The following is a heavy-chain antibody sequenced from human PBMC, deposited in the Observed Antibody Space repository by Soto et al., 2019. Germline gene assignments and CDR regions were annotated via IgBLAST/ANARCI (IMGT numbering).Heavy chain of an antibody. D-gene: IGHD3-3*01. CDR2: ISAYNGNT. CDR3: AREITIFGVVITGDAFDI. V-gene: IGHV1-18*01. CDR1: GYTFTSYG. Sequence: ASVKVSCKASGYTFTSYGISWVRQAPGQGLEWMGWISAYNGNTNYAQKLQGRVTMTTDTSTSTAYMELRSLRSDDTAVYYCAREITIFGVVITGDAFDIWGQGTTVTVSS. J-gene: IGHJ3*02.